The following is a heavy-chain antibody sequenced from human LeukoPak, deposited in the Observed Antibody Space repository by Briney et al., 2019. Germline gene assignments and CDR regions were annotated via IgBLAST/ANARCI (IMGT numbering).Heavy chain of an antibody. V-gene: IGHV3-11*01. CDR3: ASDSSGYFGP. CDR1: GFTFSDYY. D-gene: IGHD3-22*01. CDR2: ISNTGSAK. J-gene: IGHJ5*02. Sequence: GGSLRLSCAASGFTFSDYYMNWLRQSPGRGLEWLSYISNTGSAKYYSDSVKGRFTISRDNAKNSVYLEMNSLRAEDTAVYSCASDSSGYFGPWGPGTLVTVSS.